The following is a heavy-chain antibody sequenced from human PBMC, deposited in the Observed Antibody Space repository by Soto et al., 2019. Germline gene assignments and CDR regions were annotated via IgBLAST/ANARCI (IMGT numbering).Heavy chain of an antibody. Sequence: PSETLSLTCTVSGDSISSSSYYCGWILHPPGKGLVWLGNIYYSVSTYYNPSLKSRLTISADTSNNQLSLKMTSVTAADTAVYYCARHLNYYEGSGYYPLLENWGQGTMVTVSS. D-gene: IGHD3-22*01. J-gene: IGHJ4*02. V-gene: IGHV4-39*01. CDR1: GDSISSSSYY. CDR3: ARHLNYYEGSGYYPLLEN. CDR2: IYYSVST.